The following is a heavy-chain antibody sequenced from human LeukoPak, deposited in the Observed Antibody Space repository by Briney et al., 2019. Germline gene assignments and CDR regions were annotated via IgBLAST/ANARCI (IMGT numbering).Heavy chain of an antibody. Sequence: PGESLRLSCAASGFTFSSFAMSWVRQAPGRGLEWVSSISGSCASAYYADSVKGRFTISRDNSRNTLYLQMSSLRAEDTAVYYCAKSHSVAVAGTYSTYYFDSWGQGTLVTVSS. J-gene: IGHJ4*02. V-gene: IGHV3-23*01. CDR2: ISGSCASA. CDR3: AKSHSVAVAGTYSTYYFDS. CDR1: GFTFSSFA. D-gene: IGHD6-19*01.